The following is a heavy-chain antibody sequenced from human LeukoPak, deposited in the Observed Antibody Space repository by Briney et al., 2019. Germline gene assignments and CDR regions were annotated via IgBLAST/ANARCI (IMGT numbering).Heavy chain of an antibody. CDR1: GGSISSYY. V-gene: IGHV4-59*08. CDR3: ARHAHSSSWYRDAFDI. Sequence: SETLSLTCTVSGGSISSYYWSWIRQPPGKGLEWIGYIYYSGSTNYNPSLKSRVTISVDTSKNQFSLKLSSVTAADTAVYYCARHAHSSSWYRDAFDIWGQGTMVTVSS. J-gene: IGHJ3*02. CDR2: IYYSGST. D-gene: IGHD6-13*01.